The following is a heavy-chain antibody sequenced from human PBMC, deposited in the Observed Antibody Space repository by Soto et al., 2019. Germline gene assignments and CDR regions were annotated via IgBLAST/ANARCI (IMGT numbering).Heavy chain of an antibody. Sequence: PSPTLSLTCAISGDSVSSNSAAWNWIRQSPSRGLEWLGRTYYRSKWYNDYAVSVKSRITINPDTSKNQFSLQLNSVTPEDTAVYYCAREKGSSSWYVRWFEPWGQGTLVTVSS. CDR3: AREKGSSSWYVRWFEP. D-gene: IGHD6-13*01. J-gene: IGHJ5*02. V-gene: IGHV6-1*01. CDR2: TYYRSKWYN. CDR1: GDSVSSNSAA.